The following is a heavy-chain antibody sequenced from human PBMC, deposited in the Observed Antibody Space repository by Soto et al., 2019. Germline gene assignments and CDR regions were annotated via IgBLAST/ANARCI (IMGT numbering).Heavy chain of an antibody. Sequence: QVQLVQSGAEVKKPGSSVKVSCKASGGTFSSYTISWVRQAPGQGLEWMGRIIPILGIANYAQKFQGRVTITADKSTSTAYMELSSLRSEDTAVYYCARGERVDTAMVPNYYYYYGMDVWGQETTVTVSS. V-gene: IGHV1-69*02. D-gene: IGHD5-18*01. CDR2: IIPILGIA. J-gene: IGHJ6*02. CDR3: ARGERVDTAMVPNYYYYYGMDV. CDR1: GGTFSSYT.